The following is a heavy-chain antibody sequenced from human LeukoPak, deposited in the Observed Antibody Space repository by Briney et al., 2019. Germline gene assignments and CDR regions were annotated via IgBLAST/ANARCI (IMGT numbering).Heavy chain of an antibody. Sequence: SETLSLTCTVSGGSISSYYWSWIRQPPGKGLEWIGYIYYSGSTNYNPSLKSRVTISVDTSKNQFSLKLSPVTAADTAVYYCARDGNYYYMDVWGKGTTVTVSS. CDR3: ARDGNYYYMDV. CDR1: GGSISSYY. V-gene: IGHV4-59*01. CDR2: IYYSGST. J-gene: IGHJ6*03.